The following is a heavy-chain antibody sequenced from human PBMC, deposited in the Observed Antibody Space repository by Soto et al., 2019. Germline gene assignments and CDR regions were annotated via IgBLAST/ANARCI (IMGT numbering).Heavy chain of an antibody. D-gene: IGHD3-22*01. Sequence: GGSLRLSCAASGFTFSSYAMSWVRQAPGKGLEWVSAISGSGGSTYYAESVKGRFTISRDNSKNTLYLQMNSLRAEDTAVYYCAKVEDSRGSPLGYWGQGTLVTVSS. CDR1: GFTFSSYA. V-gene: IGHV3-23*01. J-gene: IGHJ4*02. CDR2: ISGSGGST. CDR3: AKVEDSRGSPLGY.